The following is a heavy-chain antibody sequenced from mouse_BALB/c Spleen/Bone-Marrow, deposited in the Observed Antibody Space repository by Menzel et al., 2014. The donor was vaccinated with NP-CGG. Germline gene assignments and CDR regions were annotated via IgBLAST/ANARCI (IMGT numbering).Heavy chain of an antibody. V-gene: IGHV3-6*02. CDR3: ARLDGFAY. Sequence: ESGPGLVKPSQSLSLTCSVTGYSITSGYYWNWIRQFPGNKLEWMGYISYDGSNIYNPSLKNRISITRDTSKNQFFLKLNSVATEDTATYYCARLDGFAYWGQGTLVTVSA. J-gene: IGHJ3*01. CDR2: ISYDGSN. CDR1: GYSITSGYY.